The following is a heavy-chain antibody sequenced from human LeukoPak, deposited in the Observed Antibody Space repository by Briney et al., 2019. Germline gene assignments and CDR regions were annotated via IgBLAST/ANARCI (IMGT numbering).Heavy chain of an antibody. Sequence: GGSLRLSCAASGFTFSSYAMSWVRQAPGKGLEWVSAISGSGGSTYYADSVKGRFTISRDNSKTTLYLQMNSLRAEDTAVYYCASLRVVVAATRDYWGQGTLVTVSS. D-gene: IGHD2-15*01. CDR1: GFTFSSYA. CDR2: ISGSGGST. J-gene: IGHJ4*02. V-gene: IGHV3-23*01. CDR3: ASLRVVVAATRDY.